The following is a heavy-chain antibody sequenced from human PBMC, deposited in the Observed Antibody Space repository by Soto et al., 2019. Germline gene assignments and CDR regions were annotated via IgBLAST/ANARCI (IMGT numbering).Heavy chain of an antibody. Sequence: GGSLRLSCAASGFTFSNAWMSWVRQAPGKGLEWVGRIKSKTDGGTTDYAAPVKGRFTISRDDSKNTLYLQMNSLKTEDTAVYYCNTDRTYYYDSSGPSLWGQGTLVTVSS. CDR1: GFTFSNAW. V-gene: IGHV3-15*01. CDR2: IKSKTDGGTT. J-gene: IGHJ4*02. CDR3: NTDRTYYYDSSGPSL. D-gene: IGHD3-22*01.